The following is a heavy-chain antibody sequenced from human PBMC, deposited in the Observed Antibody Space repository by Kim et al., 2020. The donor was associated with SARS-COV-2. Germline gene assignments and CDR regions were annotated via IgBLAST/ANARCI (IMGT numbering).Heavy chain of an antibody. CDR1: GGTFSSYA. CDR3: ARGYYDILTGSVRLGGG. CDR2: IIPILGIA. V-gene: IGHV1-69*04. D-gene: IGHD3-9*01. Sequence: SVKVSCKASGGTFSSYAISWVRQAPGQGLEWMGRIIPILGIANYAQKFQGRVTITADKSTSTAYMELSSLRSEDTAVYYCARGYYDILTGSVRLGGGWGQGTLVTVSS. J-gene: IGHJ4*02.